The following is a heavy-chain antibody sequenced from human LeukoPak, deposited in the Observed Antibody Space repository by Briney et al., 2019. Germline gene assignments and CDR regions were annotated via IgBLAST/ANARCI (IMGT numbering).Heavy chain of an antibody. CDR1: GGSISSYY. Sequence: SETLSLTCTVSGGSISSYYWSWIRQPAGKGLEWIGRIYTSGSTNYNPSLKSRVTMSVDTSKNQFSLKLSSVTAADTAVYYCAREDCSGGSCYYGMDVWGQGTTVTVSS. J-gene: IGHJ6*02. CDR3: AREDCSGGSCYYGMDV. V-gene: IGHV4-4*07. D-gene: IGHD2-15*01. CDR2: IYTSGST.